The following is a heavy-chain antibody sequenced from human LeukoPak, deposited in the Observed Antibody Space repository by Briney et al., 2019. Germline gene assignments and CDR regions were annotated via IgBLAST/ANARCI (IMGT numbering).Heavy chain of an antibody. CDR1: GGSISSGDYY. Sequence: PSQTLSLTCTVSGGSISSGDYYWSWIRQPPAKGLEWIGYIYYSGSTYYNPSLKSRVTISVDTSKNQFSLKLSSVTAADTAVYYCARDADSSSWIDYWGQGTLVTVSS. V-gene: IGHV4-30-4*01. CDR2: IYYSGST. D-gene: IGHD6-13*01. J-gene: IGHJ4*02. CDR3: ARDADSSSWIDY.